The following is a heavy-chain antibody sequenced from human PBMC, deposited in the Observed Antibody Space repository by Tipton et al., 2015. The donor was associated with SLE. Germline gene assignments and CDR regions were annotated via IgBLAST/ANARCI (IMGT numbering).Heavy chain of an antibody. CDR2: ISGSGGST. J-gene: IGHJ4*02. Sequence: SLRLSCAASGFTFSSYAMSWVRQAPGKGLEWVSAISGSGGSTYYADSVKGRFTISRDNSKNTLYLQMNSLRAEDTAVYYCARDHYYDSSGYCLDYWGQGTLVTVSS. CDR1: GFTFSSYA. D-gene: IGHD3-22*01. CDR3: ARDHYYDSSGYCLDY. V-gene: IGHV3-23*01.